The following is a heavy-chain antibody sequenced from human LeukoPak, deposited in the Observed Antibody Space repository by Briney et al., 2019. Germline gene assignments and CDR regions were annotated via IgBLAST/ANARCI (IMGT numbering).Heavy chain of an antibody. J-gene: IGHJ3*02. CDR2: IKSKTDGGTT. CDR1: GFTFSNAW. CDR3: TTASLSSGWPWFGAFDI. V-gene: IGHV3-15*01. Sequence: GGSLRLSCAASGFTFSNAWMSWVRQAPGKGLEWVGRIKSKTDGGTTDYAAPVKGRFTISRDDSKNTLYLQMNSLKTEDTAVYYCTTASLSSGWPWFGAFDIWGQGTMVTVSS. D-gene: IGHD6-19*01.